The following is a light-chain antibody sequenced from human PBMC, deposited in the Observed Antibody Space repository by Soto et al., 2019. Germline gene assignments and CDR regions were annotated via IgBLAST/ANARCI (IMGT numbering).Light chain of an antibody. Sequence: DIQMTQSPSTLSASVGDRVTITCRASQNINKWLAWYQQKPGKAPKLLIYEASTLEGGVPSRFSGSGSGTEFTLTISSLQADDFATEWCQQYKSYSTFGQGTKMDIK. CDR2: EAS. CDR3: QQYKSYST. CDR1: QNINKW. J-gene: IGKJ1*01. V-gene: IGKV1-5*03.